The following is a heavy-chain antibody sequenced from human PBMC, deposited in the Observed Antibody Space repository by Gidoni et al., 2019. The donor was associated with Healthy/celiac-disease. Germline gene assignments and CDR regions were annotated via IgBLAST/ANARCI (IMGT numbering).Heavy chain of an antibody. J-gene: IGHJ3*02. CDR2: IIPIFGTA. CDR3: ARDLSCSSTSCYAEGHAFDI. CDR1: GGTFSSSA. D-gene: IGHD2-2*01. V-gene: IGHV1-69*01. Sequence: QVQLLQSAAALKKPGSSVKVSCQASGGTFSSSALSWVRQAPGQGLEWMGGIIPIFGTANYAQKFQGRVTITADEATSTAYMELSSLRSEETAVYYCARDLSCSSTSCYAEGHAFDIWGQGTMVTVSS.